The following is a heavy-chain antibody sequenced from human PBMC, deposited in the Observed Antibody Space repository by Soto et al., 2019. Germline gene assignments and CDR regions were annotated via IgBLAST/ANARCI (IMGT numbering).Heavy chain of an antibody. CDR1: GGSISSGDYS. CDR3: AREVHEDGMDV. Sequence: QLQLQESGSGLVKPSQTLSLTCAVSGGSISSGDYSWSWIRQPPGKGLEWIGYIYHSGSPYYNPSLKSRVTVTVNRFKNHSSLKLSSLTSADMAVYYWAREVHEDGMDVWGQGTTVTVSS. J-gene: IGHJ6*02. CDR2: IYHSGSP. D-gene: IGHD1-1*01. V-gene: IGHV4-30-2*01.